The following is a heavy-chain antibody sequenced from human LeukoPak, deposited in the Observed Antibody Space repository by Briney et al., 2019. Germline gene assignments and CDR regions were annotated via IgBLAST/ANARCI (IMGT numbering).Heavy chain of an antibody. J-gene: IGHJ5*02. CDR2: IYYSGST. CDR3: ARHWQGFLLHWKFDP. V-gene: IGHV4-39*01. Sequence: PSETLSLTCTVSGGSISSSSYYWGWIRQPPGKGLEWIGSIYYSGSTYYNPSLKSRVTISVDTSKNQFSLKLSSVTAADTAVYYCARHWQGFLLHWKFDPWGQGTLVTVSS. CDR1: GGSISSSSYY. D-gene: IGHD2-15*01.